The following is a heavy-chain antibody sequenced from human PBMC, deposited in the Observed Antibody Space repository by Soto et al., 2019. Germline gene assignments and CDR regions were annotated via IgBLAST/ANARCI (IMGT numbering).Heavy chain of an antibody. Sequence: GGSLRLSCAASGFTVSSSYMSWVRQAPGKGLEWVSIIYSVGSTYYADSVKGRFTISRDNSKNTLYLQMNSLRAEDTAVYYCTHGDSRYYMDVWGKGTTVTVSS. CDR1: GFTVSSSY. J-gene: IGHJ6*03. D-gene: IGHD4-17*01. V-gene: IGHV3-66*01. CDR2: IYSVGST. CDR3: THGDSRYYMDV.